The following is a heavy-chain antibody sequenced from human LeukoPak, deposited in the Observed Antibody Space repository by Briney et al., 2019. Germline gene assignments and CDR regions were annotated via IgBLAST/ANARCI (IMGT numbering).Heavy chain of an antibody. V-gene: IGHV4-39*07. Sequence: SETLSLTCTVSSGSISTSNYYWGWVRQPPGKALEWIGYIYYSGSAYYTPSLKSRVTISVDTSKNQFSLKLSSVTAADTAVYYCARVAAAVYFDYWGQGTLVTVSS. D-gene: IGHD6-13*01. CDR3: ARVAAAVYFDY. CDR2: IYYSGSA. CDR1: SGSISTSNYY. J-gene: IGHJ4*02.